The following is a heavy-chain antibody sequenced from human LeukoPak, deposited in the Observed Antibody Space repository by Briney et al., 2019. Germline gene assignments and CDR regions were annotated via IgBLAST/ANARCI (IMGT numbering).Heavy chain of an antibody. D-gene: IGHD3-22*01. Sequence: SETLSLTCTVSGASISSYYWSWIRQPPGKGLEWIGNIYNSGSTNYNPSLKSRVTISVDTSKNQFSLKLSSVTAADTAVYYCARGYDSSAYYPFNYWGQGTLVTVSS. V-gene: IGHV4-59*01. J-gene: IGHJ4*02. CDR2: IYNSGST. CDR1: GASISSYY. CDR3: ARGYDSSAYYPFNY.